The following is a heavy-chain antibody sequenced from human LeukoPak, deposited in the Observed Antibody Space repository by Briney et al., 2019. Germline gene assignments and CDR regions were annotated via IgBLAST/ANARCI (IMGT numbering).Heavy chain of an antibody. Sequence: SGTLSLTCAVSGGSISSSNWWSWVRQPPGKGLEWIGEIYHSGSTNYNPSLKRRVTISVDKAKNQFSLKLSSVTAADTAVYYCARDEHMDGIAEADDGYYGMDVWGQGTTVTVSS. CDR2: IYHSGST. J-gene: IGHJ6*02. V-gene: IGHV4-4*02. CDR1: GGSISSSNW. D-gene: IGHD6-13*01. CDR3: ARDEHMDGIAEADDGYYGMDV.